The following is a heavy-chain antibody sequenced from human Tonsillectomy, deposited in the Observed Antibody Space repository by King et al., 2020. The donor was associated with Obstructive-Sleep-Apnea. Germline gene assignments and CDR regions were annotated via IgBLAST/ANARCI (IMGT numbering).Heavy chain of an antibody. CDR1: GYSFTNYF. V-gene: IGHV5-10-1*01. CDR3: ARRRCNSTSCFFDY. CDR2: IDPIDSYT. D-gene: IGHD2-2*01. J-gene: IGHJ4*02. Sequence: VQLVESGAEVKKPGESLRISCKGSGYSFTNYFIIWVRQMPGKGLEWMGRIDPIDSYTYYSPSFQGHVTISADKSISTAHLQWSSLKASDTAMYYCARRRCNSTSCFFDYWGQGTLVTGSS.